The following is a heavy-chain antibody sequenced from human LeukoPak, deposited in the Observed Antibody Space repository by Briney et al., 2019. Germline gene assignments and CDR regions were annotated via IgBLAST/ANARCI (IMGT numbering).Heavy chain of an antibody. J-gene: IGHJ5*02. CDR2: IYYSWST. Sequence: SETLSLTCTVSGGSISSGDYYWSWIRQPPGKGLEWIGYIYYSWSTYYNPSLKSRVTISVDTSKNQFSLKLSSVTAADTAVYYCARAPAAIPQAWFDPWGQGTLVTVSS. D-gene: IGHD2-2*01. V-gene: IGHV4-30-4*01. CDR1: GGSISSGDYY. CDR3: ARAPAAIPQAWFDP.